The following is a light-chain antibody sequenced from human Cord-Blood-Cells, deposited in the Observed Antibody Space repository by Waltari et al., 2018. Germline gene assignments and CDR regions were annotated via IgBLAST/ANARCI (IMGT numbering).Light chain of an antibody. V-gene: IGKV2D-29*02. J-gene: IGKJ4*01. CDR3: QQSYSTP. Sequence: DIVMTQTPLSLSVTPGQPASISCKSSQSLLHSDGKTYLYWYLQKPGQSPQLLLYEVSNRFSGVPDRFSGSGSGTAFTLTISSLQPEDFATYYCQQSYSTPFGGGTKVEI. CDR2: EVS. CDR1: QSLLHSDGKTY.